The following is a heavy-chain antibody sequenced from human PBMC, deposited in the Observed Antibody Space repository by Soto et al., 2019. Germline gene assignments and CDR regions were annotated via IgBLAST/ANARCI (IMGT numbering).Heavy chain of an antibody. J-gene: IGHJ6*02. CDR3: GSTGLTARDYYYYGMDV. CDR1: GFTFSGSA. V-gene: IGHV3-73*01. D-gene: IGHD1-1*01. CDR2: IRSKANSYAT. Sequence: PGGSLRLSCAASGFTFSGSAMHWVRQASGKGLEWVGRIRSKANSYATAYAASVKGRFTISRDDSKNTAYLQMNSLKTEDTAVYYCGSTGLTARDYYYYGMDVWGQGTTVTVSS.